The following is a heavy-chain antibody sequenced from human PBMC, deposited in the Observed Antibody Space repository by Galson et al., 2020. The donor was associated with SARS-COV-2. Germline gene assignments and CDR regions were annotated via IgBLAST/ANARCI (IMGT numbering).Heavy chain of an antibody. J-gene: IGHJ4*02. Sequence: KIGESLKISCKGSGYSFTTYWIAWVRQMPGKGLEWMGIIYPGDSDTTYSPSFQGQVTTSADKSIGTTYPQWSRLKASDTAVYYCARVTSLTGDLDYWGQGTLVTVSS. CDR1: GYSFTTYW. CDR3: ARVTSLTGDLDY. CDR2: IYPGDSDT. D-gene: IGHD3-16*01. V-gene: IGHV5-51*01.